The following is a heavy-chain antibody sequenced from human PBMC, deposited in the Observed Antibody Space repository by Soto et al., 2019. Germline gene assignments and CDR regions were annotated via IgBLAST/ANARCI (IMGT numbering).Heavy chain of an antibody. D-gene: IGHD6-13*01. J-gene: IGHJ5*02. CDR1: GGSISSSSYY. CDR3: ARHPAKYSSSWYWLAP. CDR2: IYYSGST. V-gene: IGHV4-39*01. Sequence: SEARSHTCTVSGGSISSSSYYWGWIRQPPGKGLEWIGSIYYSGSTYYNPSLESRVTISVDTSKNQFSLKLSSVTAADTAVYYCARHPAKYSSSWYWLAPRGQGTFVTVSS.